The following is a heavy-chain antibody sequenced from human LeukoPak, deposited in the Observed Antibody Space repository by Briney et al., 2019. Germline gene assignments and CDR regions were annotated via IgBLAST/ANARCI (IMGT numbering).Heavy chain of an antibody. D-gene: IGHD3-22*01. Sequence: SETLSLTCAVSGGSISSSNWWSWVRQPPGKGLEWIGEIYHSGSTNYNPSLKSRVTISVDTSKNQFSLKLSSVTAADTAVYYCARETYYYDSSGYHAVVFFDYWGQGTLITVSS. J-gene: IGHJ4*02. CDR2: IYHSGST. CDR1: GGSISSSNW. V-gene: IGHV4-4*02. CDR3: ARETYYYDSSGYHAVVFFDY.